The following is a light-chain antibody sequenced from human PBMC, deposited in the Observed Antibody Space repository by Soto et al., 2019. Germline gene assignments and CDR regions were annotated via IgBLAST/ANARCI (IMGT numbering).Light chain of an antibody. CDR2: DVS. J-gene: IGLJ2*01. V-gene: IGLV2-14*01. Sequence: QSALTQPASVSGSPGQSITISCTGTRSDIGAYNFVSWYQQHPGKAPKLMIYDVSIRPSGVSHRFSGSKSGNTASLTISGLQADEEADYYCSSSAGSSNLVVFGGGTKLTVL. CDR1: RSDIGAYNF. CDR3: SSSAGSSNLVV.